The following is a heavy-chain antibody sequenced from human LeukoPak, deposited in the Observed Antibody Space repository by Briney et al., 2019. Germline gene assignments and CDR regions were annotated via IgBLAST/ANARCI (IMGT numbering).Heavy chain of an antibody. CDR1: GFTFSNNA. V-gene: IGHV3-23*01. CDR2: ITGSDDST. CDR3: AKGPQLYSGYHPDY. Sequence: GGSLRLSCAASGFTFSNNAMTWVRQAPGEGLEWVSTITGSDDSTYYADSVKGRFTISRDYSKNTVFLQPNNLRAEDTAMYYCAKGPQLYSGYHPDYWGQGTLVTVSS. D-gene: IGHD3-22*01. J-gene: IGHJ4*02.